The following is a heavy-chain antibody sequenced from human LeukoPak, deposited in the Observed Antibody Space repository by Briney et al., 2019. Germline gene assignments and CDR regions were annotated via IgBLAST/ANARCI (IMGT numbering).Heavy chain of an antibody. J-gene: IGHJ4*02. CDR2: INSDGSST. CDR1: GFTFSSYW. Sequence: GGSLRLSCAASGFTFSSYWMHWVRQAPGKGLVWVSRINSDGSSTSYADSVKGRFTISRDDAKNTLYLQMNGLRAEDTAVYYCARYYGSGSYAVDYWGQGTLVTVSS. CDR3: ARYYGSGSYAVDY. V-gene: IGHV3-74*01. D-gene: IGHD3-10*01.